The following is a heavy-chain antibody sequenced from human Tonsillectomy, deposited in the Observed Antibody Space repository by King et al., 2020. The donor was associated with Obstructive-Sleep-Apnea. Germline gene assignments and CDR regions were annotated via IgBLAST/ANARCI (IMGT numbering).Heavy chain of an antibody. CDR1: GGSIRSYY. CDR2: IYYSGNT. Sequence: VQLQESGPGLVKPSETLSLTCTVSGGSIRSYYWNWLRQPPGKGLEWIGYIYYSGNTSFNPSLKSRVTMSVDTSKNQFSLKLSSVTAADTAVYYCARGYGGPLAEYFQHWGQGTLVTVSS. V-gene: IGHV4-59*01. D-gene: IGHD5-12*01. J-gene: IGHJ1*01. CDR3: ARGYGGPLAEYFQH.